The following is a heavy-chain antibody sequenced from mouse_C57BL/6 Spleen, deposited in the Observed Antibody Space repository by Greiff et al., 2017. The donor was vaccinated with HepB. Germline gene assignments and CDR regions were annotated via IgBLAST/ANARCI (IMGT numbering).Heavy chain of an antibody. Sequence: QVQLKQPGAELVKPGASVKLSCKASGYTFTSYWMQWVKQRPGQGLEWIGEIDPSDSYTNYNQKFKGKATLTVDTSSSTAYMQLSSLTSEDSAVYYCARSRQLRLPYAMDYWGQGTSVTVSS. CDR3: ARSRQLRLPYAMDY. CDR2: IDPSDSYT. J-gene: IGHJ4*01. V-gene: IGHV1-50*01. D-gene: IGHD3-2*02. CDR1: GYTFTSYW.